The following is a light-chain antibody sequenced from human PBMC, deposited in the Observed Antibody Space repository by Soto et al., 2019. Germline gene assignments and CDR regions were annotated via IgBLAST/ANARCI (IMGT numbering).Light chain of an antibody. J-gene: IGLJ1*01. CDR1: SGHGRDA. Sequence: QPVLTQSPSASASLGASVKLTCTLSSGHGRDAIAWHQQQADKGPRFLMKINNDGSHTKGDGIPDRFSGSSSGAERYLTISSLQSEDEADYYWHAWGTGLEVFGTGTKLTVL. CDR2: INNDGSH. V-gene: IGLV4-69*01. CDR3: HAWGTGLEV.